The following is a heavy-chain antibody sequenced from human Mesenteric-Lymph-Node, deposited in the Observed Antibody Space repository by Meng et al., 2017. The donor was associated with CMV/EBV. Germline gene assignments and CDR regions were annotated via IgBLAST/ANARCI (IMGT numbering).Heavy chain of an antibody. CDR3: AKERIAVGLAFDH. V-gene: IGHV3-30*02. CDR1: GLTRRTYG. CDR2: SRYDGTIE. J-gene: IGHJ4*02. Sequence: AESGLTRRTYGMHWVRQAPGKGLEWVAFSRYDGTIEYYADSVRGRFTISRDNSKNTLYLQMNSLGPEDTALYYCAKERIAVGLAFDHWGQGTLVTVSS. D-gene: IGHD6-19*01.